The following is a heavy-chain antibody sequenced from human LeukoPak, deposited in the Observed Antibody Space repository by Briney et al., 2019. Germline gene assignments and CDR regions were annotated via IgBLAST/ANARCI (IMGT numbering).Heavy chain of an antibody. CDR2: ISATGGST. Sequence: EGSLRLSCAASGFTFSSYGITWVRQAPGKGLEWVSTISATGGSTYYADSVKGRFTISRDNSKDTLYLQMNSLRAEDTAVYYYAKGGYSSGWRNYFDYWGQGTLVTVSS. D-gene: IGHD6-19*01. CDR3: AKGGYSSGWRNYFDY. V-gene: IGHV3-23*01. J-gene: IGHJ4*02. CDR1: GFTFSSYG.